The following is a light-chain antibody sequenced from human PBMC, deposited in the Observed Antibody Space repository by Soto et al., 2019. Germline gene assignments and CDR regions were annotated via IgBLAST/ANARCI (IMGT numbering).Light chain of an antibody. Sequence: QSVLTQPASVSGSPGQSITISRTGTSSDVGGNKYVSWYQHYPGKAPKLMICDVSNRPSGVSNRFSGSKSGNTASLTISGLQAEDEADYYCRSYTSSSTLFGTGTKVTVL. CDR1: SSDVGGNKY. J-gene: IGLJ1*01. CDR3: RSYTSSSTL. V-gene: IGLV2-14*03. CDR2: DVS.